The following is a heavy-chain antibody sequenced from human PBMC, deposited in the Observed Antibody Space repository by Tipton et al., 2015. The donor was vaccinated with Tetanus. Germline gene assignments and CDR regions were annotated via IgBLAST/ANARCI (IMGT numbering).Heavy chain of an antibody. CDR2: IFYDGTTQ. Sequence: SLRLSCAASGFTFSYTGMHWVRQAPGKGLEWAALIFYDGTTQYNADSVKGRFTISRDNPKNTVFLEMNSLSPDDTAVYYCAKDFARGGIDFWGQGTVVIVAS. V-gene: IGHV3-30*18. CDR1: GFTFSYTG. D-gene: IGHD3-10*01. CDR3: AKDFARGGIDF. J-gene: IGHJ4*02.